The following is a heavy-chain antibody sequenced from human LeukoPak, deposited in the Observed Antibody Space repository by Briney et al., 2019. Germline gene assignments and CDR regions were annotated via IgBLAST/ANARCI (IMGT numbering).Heavy chain of an antibody. V-gene: IGHV1-2*06. CDR1: GYTFTGYY. Sequence: ASVKVSCKASGYTFTGYYMHWVRQAPGQGLEWMGRINPNSGGTNYAQKFQGRVTMTRDTSISTAYMELSRLRSDDTAVYYCATILIAAAGPGDYWGQGILVTVSS. CDR2: INPNSGGT. CDR3: ATILIAAAGPGDY. J-gene: IGHJ4*02. D-gene: IGHD6-13*01.